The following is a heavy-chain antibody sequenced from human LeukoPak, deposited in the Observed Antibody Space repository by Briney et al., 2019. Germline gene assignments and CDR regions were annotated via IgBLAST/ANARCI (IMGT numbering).Heavy chain of an antibody. Sequence: PGGSLRLSCAASGFTVSSNYMNWVRQATGKGLEWVSYISSIGATIYYADSVKGRFTISRDNAKNSLFLQMNSLRAEDTAVYYCARGPYKYVISANPDYWGQGTLVTVSS. CDR1: GFTVSSNY. CDR2: ISSIGATI. CDR3: ARGPYKYVISANPDY. J-gene: IGHJ4*02. V-gene: IGHV3-48*01. D-gene: IGHD1-1*01.